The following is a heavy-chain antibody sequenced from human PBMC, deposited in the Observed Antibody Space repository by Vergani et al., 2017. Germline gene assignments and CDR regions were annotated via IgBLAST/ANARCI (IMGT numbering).Heavy chain of an antibody. CDR1: GYTFTSYY. CDR3: ARDLEAGRAAAWNWFDP. V-gene: IGHV1-46*03. Sequence: QVQLVQSGAEVKKPGASVKVSCKASGYTFTSYYMHWVRQAPGQGLEWLGIINPSGGSTSYAQKFQGRVTMTRDTSTSTVYMELSSLRSEDTDVYYCARDLEAGRAAAWNWFDPWGQGTLVTVSS. CDR2: INPSGGST. J-gene: IGHJ5*02. D-gene: IGHD6-13*01.